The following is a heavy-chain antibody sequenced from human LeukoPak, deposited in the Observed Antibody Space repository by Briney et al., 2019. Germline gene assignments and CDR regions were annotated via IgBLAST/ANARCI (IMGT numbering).Heavy chain of an antibody. D-gene: IGHD6-13*01. V-gene: IGHV4-39*01. CDR3: ARASRETGVAFDI. CDR1: GGSISSGSYY. CDR2: IYYSGST. J-gene: IGHJ3*02. Sequence: SETLSLTCTVSGGSISSGSYYWGWIRQPPGKGLEWIGTIYYSGSTYYNPSLSSRVTISVDTSKSQVSLKLSSMTAAATAVFYCARASRETGVAFDIWGLGTMVTVSS.